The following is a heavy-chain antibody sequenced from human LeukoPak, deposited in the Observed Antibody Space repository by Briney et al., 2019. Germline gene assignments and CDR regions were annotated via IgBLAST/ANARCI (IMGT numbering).Heavy chain of an antibody. D-gene: IGHD5-18*01. V-gene: IGHV4-39*01. CDR1: GGSISSSRYY. Sequence: PSETLSLTCTVSGGSISSSRYYWGWIRQPPGKGLEWIGTIYYSGSTSYNASLKSRVTISVDTSKNQFSLKLSSVTAADTAVYYCARVERGYTYGSPYWFDYWGQGTLVTVSS. CDR3: ARVERGYTYGSPYWFDY. CDR2: IYYSGST. J-gene: IGHJ4*02.